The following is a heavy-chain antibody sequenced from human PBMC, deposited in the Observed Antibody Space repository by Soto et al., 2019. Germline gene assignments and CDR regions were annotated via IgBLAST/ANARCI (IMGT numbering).Heavy chain of an antibody. J-gene: IGHJ6*02. CDR2: IIAIFGTA. Sequence: QVQLVQSGAEVKKPGSSVKVSCKASGGTFSSYAISWVRQAPGQGLEWMGGIIAIFGTANYVQKFHGRVTITADESTSTAYMELGSLRSEDTAVYYCARQYVVVQAWHYYYYYGMDVWGQGTTVTVSS. CDR1: GGTFSSYA. D-gene: IGHD2-2*01. V-gene: IGHV1-69*01. CDR3: ARQYVVVQAWHYYYYYGMDV.